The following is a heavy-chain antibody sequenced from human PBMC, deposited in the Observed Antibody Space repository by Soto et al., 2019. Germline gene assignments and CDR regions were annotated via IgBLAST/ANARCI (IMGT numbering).Heavy chain of an antibody. Sequence: QLQLQESGPGLVKPSETLSLTCTVSGGSISSSSYYWGWIRQPPGKGLEWIGSIYYSGSTYYHPSLKSRVTISVNTSKNQFSLKLSSVTAADTAVYYCENLRGYYYYMDVWGKGTTVTVSS. CDR2: IYYSGST. V-gene: IGHV4-39*01. CDR3: ENLRGYYYYMDV. CDR1: GGSISSSSYY. J-gene: IGHJ6*03.